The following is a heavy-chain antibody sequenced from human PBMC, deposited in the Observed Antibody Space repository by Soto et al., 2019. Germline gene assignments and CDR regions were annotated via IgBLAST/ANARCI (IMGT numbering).Heavy chain of an antibody. J-gene: IGHJ6*02. CDR3: ARGRQQLAYYYYCMDV. CDR1: GFTFSSYW. V-gene: IGHV3-74*01. CDR2: INSDGSST. D-gene: IGHD6-13*01. Sequence: EVQLVESGGGLVQPGGSLRLSCAASGFTFSSYWMHWVRQAPGKGLVWVSRINSDGSSTSYADSVKGRFTISRDNAKNTLYLQMNRLRAEDTAVYYCARGRQQLAYYYYCMDVWGQGTTVTVSS.